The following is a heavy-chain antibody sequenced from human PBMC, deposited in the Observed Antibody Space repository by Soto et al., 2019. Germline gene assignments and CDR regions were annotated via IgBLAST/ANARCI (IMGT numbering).Heavy chain of an antibody. D-gene: IGHD4-17*01. CDR3: ARAPQNDYGDYDAFDM. J-gene: IGHJ3*02. Sequence: ASVKVSCKASGYTFTSYAISWVRQAPGQGLEWMGWISAYNGNTNYAEKLQGRVTVTTDTPMSTAYMELRSLRSDDTAVYYCARAPQNDYGDYDAFDMWGQGTMVTV. V-gene: IGHV1-18*01. CDR1: GYTFTSYA. CDR2: ISAYNGNT.